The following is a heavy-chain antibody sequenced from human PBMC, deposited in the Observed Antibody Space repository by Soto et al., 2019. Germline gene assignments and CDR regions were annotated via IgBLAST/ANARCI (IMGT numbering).Heavy chain of an antibody. D-gene: IGHD3-22*01. V-gene: IGHV1-69*13. CDR3: AMYYDRPHPFDI. CDR2: IIPIFGTA. CDR1: GGTFSSYA. Sequence: ASVKVSCKASGGTFSSYAISWVRQAPGQGLEWMGGIIPIFGTANYAQKFQGRVTITADESTSTAYMELSSLRSEDTAVYYCAMYYDRPHPFDIWGQGTMATV. J-gene: IGHJ3*02.